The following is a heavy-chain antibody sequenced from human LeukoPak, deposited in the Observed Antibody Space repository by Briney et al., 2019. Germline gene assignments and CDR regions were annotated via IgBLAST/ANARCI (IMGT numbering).Heavy chain of an antibody. D-gene: IGHD3-22*01. Sequence: PGGSLRLSCAASGFTFSSYAMHWVRQAPGKGLEWVAVISYDGSNKYYADSVKGRFTISRDNSKSTLYLQMNSLRAEDTAVYYCARGRNDLTYYYDSSGYSTLDFDYWGQGTLVTVSS. J-gene: IGHJ4*02. V-gene: IGHV3-30-3*01. CDR1: GFTFSSYA. CDR3: ARGRNDLTYYYDSSGYSTLDFDY. CDR2: ISYDGSNK.